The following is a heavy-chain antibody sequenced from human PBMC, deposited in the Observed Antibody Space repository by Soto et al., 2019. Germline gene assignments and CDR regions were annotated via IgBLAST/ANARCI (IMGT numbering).Heavy chain of an antibody. CDR3: AKVGPRAVAGTREIAY. J-gene: IGHJ4*02. Sequence: QVQLVESGGGVVQPGRSLRLSCAASGFTFSSYGMHWVRQAPGKGLEWVAVISYDGSNKYYADSVKGRFTISRDNSKNTLYMQMTSLRAEDTAVYYCAKVGPRAVAGTREIAYWGQGTLVTVSS. D-gene: IGHD6-19*01. CDR2: ISYDGSNK. V-gene: IGHV3-30*18. CDR1: GFTFSSYG.